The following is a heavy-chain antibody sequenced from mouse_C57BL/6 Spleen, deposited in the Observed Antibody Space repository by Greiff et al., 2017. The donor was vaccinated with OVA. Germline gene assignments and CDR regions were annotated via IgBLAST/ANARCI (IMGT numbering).Heavy chain of an antibody. CDR2: ISDGGSYT. Sequence: EVKLVESGGGLVKPGGSLKLSCAASGFTFSSYAMSWVRQTPEKRLEWVATISDGGSYTYYPDNVKGRFTISRDNAKNNLYLQMSHLKSEDTAMYYCARWGDYDEGDDFDYWGQGTTLTVSS. CDR3: ARWGDYDEGDDFDY. CDR1: GFTFSSYA. J-gene: IGHJ2*01. D-gene: IGHD2-4*01. V-gene: IGHV5-4*03.